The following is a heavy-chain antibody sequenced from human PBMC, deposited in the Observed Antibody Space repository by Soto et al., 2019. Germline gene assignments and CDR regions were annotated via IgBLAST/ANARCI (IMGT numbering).Heavy chain of an antibody. CDR1: GYTFTSYG. CDR2: ISAYNGNT. Sequence: GASVKVSCKASGYTFTSYGISWVRQAPGQGLEWMGWISAYNGNTNYAQKLQGRVTMTTDTSTSTAYMELRSLRSDDTAVYYCARDYYVSSGYNWFDPWGQGTLVTVSS. D-gene: IGHD3-22*01. J-gene: IGHJ5*01. CDR3: ARDYYVSSGYNWFDP. V-gene: IGHV1-18*01.